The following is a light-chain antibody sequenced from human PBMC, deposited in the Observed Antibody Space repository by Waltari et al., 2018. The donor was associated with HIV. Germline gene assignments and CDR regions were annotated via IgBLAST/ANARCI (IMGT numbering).Light chain of an antibody. Sequence: EIVLTQSPATLSLSPGERATLSCRASQSIRTYLAWYQQKPGQAPRLLIYDASNRASGSPTRFSGSGSGTYFTLTISSLEPEDSAVYYCQQRSNWITFGQGTRLEIK. CDR3: QQRSNWIT. V-gene: IGKV3-11*01. CDR1: QSIRTY. CDR2: DAS. J-gene: IGKJ5*01.